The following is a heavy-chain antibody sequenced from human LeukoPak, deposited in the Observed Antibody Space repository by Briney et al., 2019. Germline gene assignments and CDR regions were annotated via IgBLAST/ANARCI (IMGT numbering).Heavy chain of an antibody. CDR1: GFTFSSYS. D-gene: IGHD3-22*01. V-gene: IGHV3-21*01. Sequence: PGGSLRLSCAASGFTFSSYSMNWVRQAPGKGLEWVSSISSSSSYIYYADSVKGRFTISRDNAKNSLYLQMNSLRAEDTAVYYCASDPDGSGLPSHWGQGTMVTVSS. CDR2: ISSSSSYI. J-gene: IGHJ3*01. CDR3: ASDPDGSGLPSH.